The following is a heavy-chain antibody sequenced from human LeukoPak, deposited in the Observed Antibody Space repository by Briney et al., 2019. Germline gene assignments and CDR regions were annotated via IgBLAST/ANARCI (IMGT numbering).Heavy chain of an antibody. CDR1: GFTFSSYA. CDR3: ARHSRYSSSWYDY. CDR2: IYYSGST. Sequence: PGGSLRLSCAASGFTFSSYAMSWIRQPPGKGLEWIGSIYYSGSTYYNPSLKSRVTISVDTSKNQFSLKLSSVTAADTAVYYCARHSRYSSSWYDYWGQGTLVTVSS. D-gene: IGHD6-13*01. V-gene: IGHV4-39*01. J-gene: IGHJ4*02.